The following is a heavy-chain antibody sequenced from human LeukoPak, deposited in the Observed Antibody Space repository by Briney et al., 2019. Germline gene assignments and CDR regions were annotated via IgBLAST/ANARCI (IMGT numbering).Heavy chain of an antibody. V-gene: IGHV3-9*01. CDR3: GKDIGFDDARGFDLWAIDS. CDR1: GFTFDDYV. CDR2: ISWNSGNI. J-gene: IGHJ4*02. D-gene: IGHD1-26*01. Sequence: GGSLRLSCAASGFTFDDYVMNWVRQAPGKSLEWVSGISWNSGNIGYADSVKGRFTISRDNAKHSLYLQMNSLTAEDTALYYCGKDIGFDDARGFDLWAIDSWGQGTLVTVSS.